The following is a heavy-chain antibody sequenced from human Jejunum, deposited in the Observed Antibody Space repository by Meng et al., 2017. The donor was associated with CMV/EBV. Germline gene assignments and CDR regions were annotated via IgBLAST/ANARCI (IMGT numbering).Heavy chain of an antibody. V-gene: IGHV4-30-2*01. Sequence: SGDRVNKGGSSWNWIRQPPGKGLEWIGSVYQTGSTDYNPSLKTRVTISVDRSQNRFSLKLSTVTAADTAVYYCARGKLRSGYYPYFDSWGQGTLVTVSS. CDR1: GDRVNKGGSS. J-gene: IGHJ4*02. D-gene: IGHD3-3*01. CDR3: ARGKLRSGYYPYFDS. CDR2: VYQTGST.